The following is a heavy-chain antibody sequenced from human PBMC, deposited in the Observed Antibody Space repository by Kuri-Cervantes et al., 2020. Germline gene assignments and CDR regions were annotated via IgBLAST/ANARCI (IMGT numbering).Heavy chain of an antibody. D-gene: IGHD6-13*01. Sequence: GGSLRLSCAASGFTFSSYALHWVRQAPGKGLEWVAVISYDGSNKYYADSVKGRFTISRDNSKNTLYLQMNSLRAEDTAVYYCARDSLKAPRFAAASEGAMDVWGQGTTVTVSS. CDR2: ISYDGSNK. J-gene: IGHJ6*02. V-gene: IGHV3-30-3*01. CDR1: GFTFSSYA. CDR3: ARDSLKAPRFAAASEGAMDV.